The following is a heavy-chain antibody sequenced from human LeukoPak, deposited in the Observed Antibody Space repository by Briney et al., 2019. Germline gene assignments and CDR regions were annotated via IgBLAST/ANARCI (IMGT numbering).Heavy chain of an antibody. CDR2: IYYSGST. CDR1: GGSISSYY. Sequence: SETLSLTCTVSGGSISSYYWSWIRQPPGKGLEWIGSIYYSGSTYYNPSLKSRVTISVDTSKNQFSLKLSSVTAANTAVYYCARNRAATSYDYVWGSYRYAQYFDYWGQGTLVTVSS. CDR3: ARNRAATSYDYVWGSYRYAQYFDY. J-gene: IGHJ4*02. V-gene: IGHV4-59*05. D-gene: IGHD3-16*02.